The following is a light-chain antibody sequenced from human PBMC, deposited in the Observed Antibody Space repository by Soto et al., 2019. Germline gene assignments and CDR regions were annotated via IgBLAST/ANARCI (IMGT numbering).Light chain of an antibody. Sequence: EIVLTQSPGTLSLSPGERATLSCRASQSVSSTYLAWCQQKPGQAPRLLIYGASTRATGVPARFSGSGSGTEFTLTINSLQSEDFSVYYCHQYGSSPLTFGGGTKVDIK. V-gene: IGKV3-20*01. CDR3: HQYGSSPLT. J-gene: IGKJ4*01. CDR2: GAS. CDR1: QSVSSTY.